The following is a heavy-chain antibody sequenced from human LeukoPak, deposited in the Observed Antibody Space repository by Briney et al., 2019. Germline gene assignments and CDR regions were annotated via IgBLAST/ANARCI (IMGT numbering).Heavy chain of an antibody. D-gene: IGHD3-22*01. J-gene: IGHJ4*02. CDR2: IYHSGST. Sequence: PSGTLSLTCAVSGGSISSSNWWSWIRQPPGKGLEWIGEIYHSGSTNYNPSLKSRVTISVDESKTQFSLKLSSVTAADTAVYYCARVSGSGYYAHFDYWGQGTLVTVSS. V-gene: IGHV4-4*02. CDR3: ARVSGSGYYAHFDY. CDR1: GGSISSSNW.